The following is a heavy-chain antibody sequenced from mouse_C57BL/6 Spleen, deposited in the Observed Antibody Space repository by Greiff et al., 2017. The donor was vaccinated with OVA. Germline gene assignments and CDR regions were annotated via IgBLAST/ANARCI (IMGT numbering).Heavy chain of an antibody. V-gene: IGHV1-42*01. CDR2: INPSTGGT. D-gene: IGHD2-3*01. CDR3: ARLDDGYPHFDY. CDR1: GYSFTGYY. J-gene: IGHJ2*01. Sequence: VQLKQSGPELVKPGASVKISCKASGYSFTGYYMNWVKQSPEKSLEWIGEINPSTGGTTYNQKFKAKATLTVDKSSSTAYMQLKSLTSEDSAVYYCARLDDGYPHFDYWGQGTTLTVSS.